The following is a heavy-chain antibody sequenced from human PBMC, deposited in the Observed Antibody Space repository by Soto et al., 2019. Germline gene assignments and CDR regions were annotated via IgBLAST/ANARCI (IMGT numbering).Heavy chain of an antibody. V-gene: IGHV1-69-2*01. CDR1: GYTFTDYH. CDR3: AKEFRARTGYCDP. D-gene: IGHD3-10*01. CDR2: VDPEDAET. Sequence: EVQLVQSGAEVKKPGATVKISCKASGYTFTDYHIHWVQQAPGKGLEWMGLVDPEDAETIYAERFLGRVTITADTSTDTTYMELSSLRSEDTAVYYCAKEFRARTGYCDPWGQGTLVTVSS. J-gene: IGHJ5*02.